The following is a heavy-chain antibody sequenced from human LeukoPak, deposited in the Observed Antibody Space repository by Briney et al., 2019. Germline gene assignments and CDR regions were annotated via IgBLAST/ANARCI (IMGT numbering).Heavy chain of an antibody. CDR2: INHSGST. D-gene: IGHD6-13*01. Sequence: SETLSLTRAVYGGSFSGYYWSWIRQPPGKGLEWIGEINHSGSTNYNPSLKSRVTISVDTSKNQFSLKLSSATAADTAVYYCARGVRYSSSWYNYYYGMDVWGQGTTVTVSS. V-gene: IGHV4-34*01. J-gene: IGHJ6*02. CDR1: GGSFSGYY. CDR3: ARGVRYSSSWYNYYYGMDV.